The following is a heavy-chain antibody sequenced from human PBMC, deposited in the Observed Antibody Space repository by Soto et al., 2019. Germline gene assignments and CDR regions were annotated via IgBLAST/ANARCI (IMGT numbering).Heavy chain of an antibody. V-gene: IGHV3-30-3*02. CDR3: AKLPYYDFWSGYHY. CDR1: GFILSNYA. J-gene: IGHJ4*02. Sequence: GGSLRLSCVASGFILSNYAMHWVRQSPGKGLEWVAVLSYDGKNEYYADSVKGRFTISRDNSKNTVYLQMNSLRVEDTAVYYCAKLPYYDFWSGYHYWGQGTLVTVSS. CDR2: LSYDGKNE. D-gene: IGHD3-3*01.